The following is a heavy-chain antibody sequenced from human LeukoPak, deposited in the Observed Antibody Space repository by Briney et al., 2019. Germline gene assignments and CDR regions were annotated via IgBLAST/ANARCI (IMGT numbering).Heavy chain of an antibody. CDR3: ARLPGPVSGDADY. J-gene: IGHJ4*02. CDR1: GYSISSGYY. Sequence: SETLSLTCTVSGYSISSGYYWGWIRQPPGKGLEWIGSIYYSGSTYYNPSLKSRVTISVDTSKNQFSLKLSSVTAADTAVYYCARLPGPVSGDADYWGQGTLVTVSS. D-gene: IGHD2-21*02. CDR2: IYYSGST. V-gene: IGHV4-38-2*02.